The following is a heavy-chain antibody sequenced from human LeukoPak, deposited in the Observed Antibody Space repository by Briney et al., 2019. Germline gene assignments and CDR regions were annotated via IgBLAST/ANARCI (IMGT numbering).Heavy chain of an antibody. CDR1: GGTFSSYA. J-gene: IGHJ5*02. D-gene: IGHD5-18*01. Sequence: ASVKVSCKASGGTFSSYAISWVRQAPGQGLEWMGGIIPIFGTANYAQKFQGRVTITADESTSTAYMELSSLRSEDTAVYYCARVYLVDTIGYNWFDPWGRGTLVTVSS. V-gene: IGHV1-69*13. CDR3: ARVYLVDTIGYNWFDP. CDR2: IIPIFGTA.